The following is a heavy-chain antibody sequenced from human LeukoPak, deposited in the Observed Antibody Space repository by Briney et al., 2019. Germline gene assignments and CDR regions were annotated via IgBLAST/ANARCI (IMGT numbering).Heavy chain of an antibody. CDR3: ARGRQDVTMIVVVMTAVSYYLDV. J-gene: IGHJ6*03. CDR2: MNPSGST. CDR1: GGSFSGYY. D-gene: IGHD3-22*01. V-gene: IGHV4-34*01. Sequence: SETLSLTCAVYGGSFSGYYWTWIRQTPEKGLEWIGEMNPSGSTNYNPSPKSRVTISVDTSKNQFSLELSSVTAADTAVYYCARGRQDVTMIVVVMTAVSYYLDVWGKGTTVTVS.